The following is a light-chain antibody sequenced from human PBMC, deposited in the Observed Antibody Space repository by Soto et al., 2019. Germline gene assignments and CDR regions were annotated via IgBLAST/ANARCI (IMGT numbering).Light chain of an antibody. J-gene: IGKJ5*01. CDR2: DAT. Sequence: DIQMTQSPSSLSASVGDRVTITCRASQGIRNDLAWYQQKPGKAPKRLIYDATSLQSGVPSRFSGSGSRTEFTLTISSLQPEDFATYYCLQHNNYPPITFGQGTRLEIK. CDR3: LQHNNYPPIT. CDR1: QGIRND. V-gene: IGKV1-17*01.